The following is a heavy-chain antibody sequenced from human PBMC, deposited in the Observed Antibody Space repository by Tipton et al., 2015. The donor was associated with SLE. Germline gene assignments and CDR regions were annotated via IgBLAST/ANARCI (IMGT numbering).Heavy chain of an antibody. V-gene: IGHV4-59*01. Sequence: TLSLTCLVSGGSISSYYWSWIRQPPGKGLEWIGYIYYSGSTNYNPSLKSRVTISVDTSKNQFSLKLSSVTAADTAVYYCARDHRSYQGYFDYWGQGTLVTVPS. CDR1: GGSISSYY. D-gene: IGHD1-26*01. CDR2: IYYSGST. CDR3: ARDHRSYQGYFDY. J-gene: IGHJ4*02.